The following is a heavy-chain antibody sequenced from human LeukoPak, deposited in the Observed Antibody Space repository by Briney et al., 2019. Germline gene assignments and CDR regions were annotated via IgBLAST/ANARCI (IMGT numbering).Heavy chain of an antibody. Sequence: PSETLSLTXTVSGGSISTPDSYWGWIRQPPGQGLEWIGNEFYSGTNSYNPSLKSRVTISVDTSKNQLSLKLNYVTAADTAMYYCARPVVSTITRNDWYFDLWGRGSLVTVSS. CDR3: ARPVVSTITRNDWYFDL. CDR2: EFYSGTN. CDR1: GGSISTPDSY. J-gene: IGHJ2*01. V-gene: IGHV4-39*01. D-gene: IGHD5/OR15-5a*01.